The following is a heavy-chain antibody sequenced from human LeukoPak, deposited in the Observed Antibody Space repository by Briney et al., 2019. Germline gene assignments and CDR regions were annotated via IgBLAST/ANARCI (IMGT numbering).Heavy chain of an antibody. V-gene: IGHV1-46*01. CDR3: ARDGGYYYDSSGYIDY. CDR1: GYTFTSYY. D-gene: IGHD3-22*01. J-gene: IGHJ4*02. Sequence: REASVKVSCKASGYTFTSYYMHWVRQAPGQGLEWMGIINPSGGSTSYAQKFQGRVTMTRDTSTSTVYMELSSLRSEGTAVYYCARDGGYYYDSSGYIDYWGQGTLVTVSS. CDR2: INPSGGST.